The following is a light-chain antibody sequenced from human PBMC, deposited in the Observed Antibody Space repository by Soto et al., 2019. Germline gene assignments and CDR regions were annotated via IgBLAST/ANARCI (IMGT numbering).Light chain of an antibody. CDR2: AAS. CDR1: QSISSY. V-gene: IGKV1-39*01. J-gene: IGKJ1*01. CDR3: QQITT. Sequence: DIQMTQSPSSLSASVGDRVTITCRASQSISSYLNWYQQKPGKAPKLLIYAASSLQSGVPSRFSGSGSGTDFTLTISSLQPEDFATYYCQQITTFGQGTKVEIK.